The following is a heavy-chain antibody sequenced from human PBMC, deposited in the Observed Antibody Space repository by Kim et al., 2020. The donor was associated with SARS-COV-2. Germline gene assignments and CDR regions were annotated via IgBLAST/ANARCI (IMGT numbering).Heavy chain of an antibody. J-gene: IGHJ6*02. V-gene: IGHV1-3*01. Sequence: GNTRYLTKFQGRVTTTQDTPASTAYMELSSLTSDDTAVYYCARRGNGMDVWGQGTTVTVSS. CDR3: ARRGNGMDV. CDR2: GNT. D-gene: IGHD3-16*01.